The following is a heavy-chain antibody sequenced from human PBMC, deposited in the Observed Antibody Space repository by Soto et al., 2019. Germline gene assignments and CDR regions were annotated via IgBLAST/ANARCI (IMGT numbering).Heavy chain of an antibody. D-gene: IGHD3-22*01. CDR1: GYTFTNYG. CDR2: ISGYNGNT. Sequence: GASVKVSCKASGYTFTNYGISWVRQAPGRGLEWMGWISGYNGNTHYAQNFRARVIMTTDTSTSTAYMELTSLRSDDTAVYFCARSGYYDSTGYFYLGGFDYWGQGALVTVSS. J-gene: IGHJ4*02. CDR3: ARSGYYDSTGYFYLGGFDY. V-gene: IGHV1-18*01.